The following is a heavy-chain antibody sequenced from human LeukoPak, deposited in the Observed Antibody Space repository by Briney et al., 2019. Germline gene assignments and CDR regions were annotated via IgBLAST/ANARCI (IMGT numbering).Heavy chain of an antibody. Sequence: PGGSLRLSCAVSGFTFSYYEMTWVRQAPGKGLEWISFITSSGATKYYADSVRGRFAISRYNANNSLYLLVDSLRAEDTAVYFCARILGDNYYYYYMDVWGKGTTVTVSS. CDR3: ARILGDNYYYYYMDV. D-gene: IGHD5-24*01. V-gene: IGHV3-48*03. CDR2: ITSSGATK. CDR1: GFTFSYYE. J-gene: IGHJ6*03.